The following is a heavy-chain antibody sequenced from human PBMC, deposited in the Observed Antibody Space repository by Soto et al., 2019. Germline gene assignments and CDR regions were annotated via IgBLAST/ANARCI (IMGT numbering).Heavy chain of an antibody. J-gene: IGHJ2*01. CDR1: GFFISSGHY. Sequence: PSNAPSLISAVSGFFISSGHYWGWIRKPPGKGLEWIGSIFHGGNTYYNPSLKSRVTISVDMSKNQFSLKLNSVTAADTAVYYCEIARLFEGFDVWGHGTVFPFSS. D-gene: IGHD3-16*01. CDR2: IFHGGNT. CDR3: EIARLFEGFDV. V-gene: IGHV4-38-2*01.